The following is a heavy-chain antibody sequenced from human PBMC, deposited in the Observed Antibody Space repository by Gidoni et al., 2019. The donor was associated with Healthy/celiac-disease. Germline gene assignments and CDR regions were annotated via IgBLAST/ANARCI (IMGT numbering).Heavy chain of an antibody. CDR1: GFTFSSYS. D-gene: IGHD3-16*01. CDR2: ISSSSSYI. J-gene: IGHJ4*02. Sequence: EVQLVESGGGLVKPGGSLRLSCAASGFTFSSYSMNWVRQAPGKGLGWVSSISSSSSYIYYADSVKCRFTISRDNAKNSLYLQMNSLRAEDTAVYYCATLSWAPLDYWGQGTLVTVSS. V-gene: IGHV3-21*01. CDR3: ATLSWAPLDY.